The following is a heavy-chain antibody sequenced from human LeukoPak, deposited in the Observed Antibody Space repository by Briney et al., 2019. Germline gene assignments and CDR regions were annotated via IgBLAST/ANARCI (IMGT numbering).Heavy chain of an antibody. V-gene: IGHV4-59*01. J-gene: IGHJ4*02. CDR3: ASYPAGNYAFDY. CDR2: IYYSGST. CDR1: GGSISSYY. D-gene: IGHD1-7*01. Sequence: PSETLSLTCTVSGGSISSYYWSWIRQPPGKGLEWIGYIYYSGSTNYNPSLKSRVTISVDTSKNQFSLKLSSVTAADTAVYYCASYPAGNYAFDYWGQGTLVTVSS.